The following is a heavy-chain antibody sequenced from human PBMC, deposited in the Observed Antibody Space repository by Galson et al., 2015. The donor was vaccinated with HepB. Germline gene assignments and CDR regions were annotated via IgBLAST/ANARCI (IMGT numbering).Heavy chain of an antibody. V-gene: IGHV6-1*01. CDR1: GDSVSSNSAA. CDR2: TYYRSKWYN. CDR3: ARWSVVAAAGRGYYYYYGMDV. J-gene: IGHJ6*02. D-gene: IGHD6-13*01. Sequence: CAISGDSVSSNSAAWNWIRQSPSRGLEWLGRTYYRSKWYNDYAVSVKSRITINPDTSKNQFSLQLNSVTPEDTAVYYCARWSVVAAAGRGYYYYYGMDVWGQGTTVTVSS.